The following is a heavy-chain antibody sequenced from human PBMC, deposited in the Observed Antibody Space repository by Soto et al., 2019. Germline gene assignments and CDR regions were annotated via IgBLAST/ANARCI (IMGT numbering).Heavy chain of an antibody. V-gene: IGHV4-34*01. Sequence: PSETLSLTCAVYGGSFSGYYWSWIRQPPGKGLEWIGEINHSGSTNYNPSLKRRVTISVDTFKNPFSLKLSYVTAADTAVYYCARGRGAVAGTWQDYWGQGTLVSVSS. CDR2: INHSGST. CDR3: ARGRGAVAGTWQDY. CDR1: GGSFSGYY. D-gene: IGHD6-19*01. J-gene: IGHJ4*02.